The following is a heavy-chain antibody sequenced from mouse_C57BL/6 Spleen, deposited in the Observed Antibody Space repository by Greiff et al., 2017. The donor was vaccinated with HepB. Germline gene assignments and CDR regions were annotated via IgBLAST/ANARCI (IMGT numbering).Heavy chain of an antibody. CDR2: IDPSDSYT. CDR1: GYTFTSYW. J-gene: IGHJ3*01. CDR3: ASPPYGNFSF. Sequence: VKLQQPGAELVKPGASVKLSCKASGYTFTSYWMQWVKQRPGQGLEWIGEIDPSDSYTNYNQKFKGKATLTVDTSSSTAYMQLSSLTSEDSAVYYCASPPYGNFSFWGQGTLVTVSA. D-gene: IGHD2-1*01. V-gene: IGHV1-50*01.